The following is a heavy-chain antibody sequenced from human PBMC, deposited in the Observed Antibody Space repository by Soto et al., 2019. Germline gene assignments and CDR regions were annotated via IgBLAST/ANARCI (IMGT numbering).Heavy chain of an antibody. D-gene: IGHD3-9*01. CDR3: APEIFTGYSGPSQYGMDG. Sequence: QVQLVQSGAEVKKPGSSVKVSCKASGGTFSSYAITWVRQAPGQGLEWMGGIIPIFVTVNYPQKFQGRITITAGDSTGTDYMARRSLRPGETAVYYWAPEIFTGYSGPSQYGMDGWGQGTTVTVSS. CDR2: IIPIFVTV. V-gene: IGHV1-69*12. J-gene: IGHJ6*02. CDR1: GGTFSSYA.